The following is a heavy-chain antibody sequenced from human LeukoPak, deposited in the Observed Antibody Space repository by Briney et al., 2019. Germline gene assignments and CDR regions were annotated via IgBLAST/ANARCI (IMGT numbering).Heavy chain of an antibody. CDR2: IYYSGST. CDR1: GGSISSYY. CDR3: ARDRGGYFDL. Sequence: SETLSLTCTVSGGSISSYYWSRIRQPPGKGLEWIGYIYYSGSTNYNPSLKSRVTISVDTSKNQFSLKLSSVTAADTAMFYCARDRGGYFDLWGRGTLVTVSS. V-gene: IGHV4-59*01. J-gene: IGHJ2*01. D-gene: IGHD4-17*01.